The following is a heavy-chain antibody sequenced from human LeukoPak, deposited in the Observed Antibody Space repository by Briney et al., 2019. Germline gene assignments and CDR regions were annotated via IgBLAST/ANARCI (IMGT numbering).Heavy chain of an antibody. D-gene: IGHD3-10*01. CDR2: IIPIFGTA. J-gene: IGHJ4*02. CDR3: ARDMVRGVTGYYFDY. Sequence: SVKVSCKASGGTFSSYAISWVRQAPGQGLEWMGGIIPIFGTANYAQKFQGRVTMTRDTSTSTVYMELSSLRSEDTAVYYCARDMVRGVTGYYFDYWGQGTLVTVSS. V-gene: IGHV1-69*05. CDR1: GGTFSSYA.